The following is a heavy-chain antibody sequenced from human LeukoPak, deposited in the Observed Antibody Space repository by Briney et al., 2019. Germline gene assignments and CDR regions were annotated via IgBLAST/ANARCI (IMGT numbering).Heavy chain of an antibody. V-gene: IGHV3-23*01. CDR3: ARRGVVIRAVILLAFHNEAHYFDY. CDR1: GFTFSTYA. CDR2: ISTSGDRT. Sequence: PGGSLRLSCAASGFTFSTYAMTRVRQAPGKGLEWVSGISTSGDRTYYADSVKGRFTISRDNSKNTLYLQMNSLRAEDTAVYFCARRGVVIRAVILLAFHNEAHYFDYWGRGTLVTVSS. J-gene: IGHJ4*02. D-gene: IGHD3-10*01.